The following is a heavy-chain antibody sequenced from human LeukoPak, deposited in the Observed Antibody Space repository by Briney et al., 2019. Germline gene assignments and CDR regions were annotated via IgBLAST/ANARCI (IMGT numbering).Heavy chain of an antibody. CDR2: IIPIFGTA. Sequence: ASVKVSCKASGGTFSSYAISWVRQAPGQGLEWMGGIIPIFGTANYAQKFQGRVTITTDESTSTAYMELSSLRSEDTAVHYCARGGPGVTREYYYMDVWGKGTTVTVSS. V-gene: IGHV1-69*05. J-gene: IGHJ6*03. CDR3: ARGGPGVTREYYYMDV. D-gene: IGHD3-10*01. CDR1: GGTFSSYA.